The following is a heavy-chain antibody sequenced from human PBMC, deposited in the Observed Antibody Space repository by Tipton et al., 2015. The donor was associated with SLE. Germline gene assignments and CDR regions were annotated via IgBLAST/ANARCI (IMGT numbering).Heavy chain of an antibody. V-gene: IGHV4-59*01. CDR3: ARVSGWAYFDY. D-gene: IGHD1-26*01. CDR1: GGSISSYF. Sequence: TLSLTCTVSGGSISSYFWRWIRQPPGKGLEWIGNIFYSGGTYYNPSLKSRVTISVGTSKNQFSLKLSSVTAADTAVYYCARVSGWAYFDYWGQGTLVTVSS. J-gene: IGHJ4*02. CDR2: IFYSGGT.